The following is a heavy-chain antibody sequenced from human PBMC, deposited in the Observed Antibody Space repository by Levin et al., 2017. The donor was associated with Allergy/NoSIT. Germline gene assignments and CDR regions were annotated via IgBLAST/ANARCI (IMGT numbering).Heavy chain of an antibody. CDR2: ISPVDSDT. V-gene: IGHV5-51*01. CDR3: GRHADEGFDI. J-gene: IGHJ3*02. CDR1: GYTYSSYW. Sequence: GESLKISCKGSGYTYSSYWIGWVRQTPGKGLECMGIISPVDSDTRYSPSFQGQVTMSVDKSINTAYLQWSSLKASDTAMYYCGRHADEGFDIWGQGTLVTVSS.